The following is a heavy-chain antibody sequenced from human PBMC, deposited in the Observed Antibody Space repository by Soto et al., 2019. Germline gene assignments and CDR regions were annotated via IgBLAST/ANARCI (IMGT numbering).Heavy chain of an antibody. CDR2: INAGNGNT. D-gene: IGHD3-10*01. CDR1: GYTFTSYA. V-gene: IGHV1-3*01. J-gene: IGHJ6*02. Sequence: ASVKVSCKAPGYTFTSYAMHWVRQAPGQRLEWMGWINAGNGNTKYSQKFQGRVTITRDTSASTAYMELSSLRSEDTAVYYCASSRITMVPYGMDVWGQGTTVTVSS. CDR3: ASSRITMVPYGMDV.